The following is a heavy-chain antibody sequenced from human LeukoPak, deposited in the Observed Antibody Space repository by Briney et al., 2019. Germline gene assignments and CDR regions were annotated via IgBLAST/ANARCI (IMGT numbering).Heavy chain of an antibody. CDR1: GRSISSRNYY. J-gene: IGHJ3*02. CDR3: ARLPDFWSGYWSYPI. D-gene: IGHD3-3*01. V-gene: IGHV4-39*01. Sequence: PSDTLSLTCSVSGRSISSRNYYGGWIRQPPGKGLEWFGSIYYSGSTYYNPSLKSRVTIAVDTSKNQFSLKLSSVTAADTAVYYCARLPDFWSGYWSYPIWGQGTMVTVSS. CDR2: IYYSGST.